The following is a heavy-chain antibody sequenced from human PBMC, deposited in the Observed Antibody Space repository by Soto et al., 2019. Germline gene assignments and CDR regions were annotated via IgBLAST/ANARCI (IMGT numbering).Heavy chain of an antibody. J-gene: IGHJ4*02. CDR1: GGTVSSYA. D-gene: IGHD3-10*01. V-gene: IGHV1-69*13. CDR3: ARDVSSDTTGFRGYDL. CDR2: FIPIFVSA. Sequence: PSVKVSCKASGGTVSSYAITWVRQAPGKGLEWMGVFIPIFVSAHYAPKFQGRITITADESTSTAYMELSGLTSEDTAIYYCARDVSSDTTGFRGYDLWGQGTQVTVSS.